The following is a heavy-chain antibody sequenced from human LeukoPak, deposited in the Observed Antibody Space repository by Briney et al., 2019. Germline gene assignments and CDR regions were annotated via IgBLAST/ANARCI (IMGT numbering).Heavy chain of an antibody. D-gene: IGHD6-19*01. V-gene: IGHV1-8*03. CDR2: MNPNSGNT. CDR3: ARGLVDKYSSGRYGYYYYYMDV. Sequence: GASVKVSCKASGYTFTSYDINWVRQATGQGLEWMGWMNPNSGNTGYAQKFQGRVTITRNTSISTAYMELSSLRSEDTAVYYCARGLVDKYSSGRYGYYYYYMDVWGKGTTVTVSS. CDR1: GYTFTSYD. J-gene: IGHJ6*03.